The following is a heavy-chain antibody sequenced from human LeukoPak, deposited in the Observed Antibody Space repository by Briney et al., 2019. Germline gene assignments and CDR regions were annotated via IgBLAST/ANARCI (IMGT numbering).Heavy chain of an antibody. CDR1: GGTFSSYA. Sequence: SVKVSCKASGGTFSSYAISWVRQAPGQGLEWMGRIIPILGIANYAQKFQGRVTITADKSTSTAYMELSSLRSEDTAVYYCASSYDSSGYRGGIDYWGQGTLVTVSS. V-gene: IGHV1-69*04. CDR3: ASSYDSSGYRGGIDY. D-gene: IGHD3-22*01. J-gene: IGHJ4*02. CDR2: IIPILGIA.